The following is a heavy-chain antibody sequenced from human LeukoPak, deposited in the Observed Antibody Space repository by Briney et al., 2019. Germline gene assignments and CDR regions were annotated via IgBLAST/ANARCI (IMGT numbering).Heavy chain of an antibody. CDR3: ARDIGGPFDY. CDR2: IAAYNSNV. D-gene: IGHD2-15*01. J-gene: IGHJ4*02. Sequence: ASVKVSCKASGYTFTSYGIGWVRQAPGQGLEWMGWIAAYNSNVNYAQKLQGRVTMTTDTSTSTAYMELRSLRSDDTAVYYCARDIGGPFDYWGQGTLVTVSS. CDR1: GYTFTSYG. V-gene: IGHV1-18*01.